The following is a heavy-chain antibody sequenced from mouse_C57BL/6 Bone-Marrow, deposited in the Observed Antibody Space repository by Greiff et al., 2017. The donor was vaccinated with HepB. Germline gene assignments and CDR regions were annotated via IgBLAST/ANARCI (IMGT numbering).Heavy chain of an antibody. CDR3: AIYGSSSHYFDY. CDR1: GYTFTSYW. Sequence: QVQLQQPGAELVKPGASVKLSCKASGYTFTSYWMHWVKQRPGQGLEWIGMIHPNSGSTNYNEKFKSKATLTVDKSSSTAYMQLSSLTSEDSAVYYCAIYGSSSHYFDYWGQGTTLTVSS. J-gene: IGHJ2*01. D-gene: IGHD1-1*01. CDR2: IHPNSGST. V-gene: IGHV1-64*01.